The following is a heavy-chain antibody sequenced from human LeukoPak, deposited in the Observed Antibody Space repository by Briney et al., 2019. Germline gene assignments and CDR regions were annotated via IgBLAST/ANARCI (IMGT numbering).Heavy chain of an antibody. D-gene: IGHD6-19*01. V-gene: IGHV3-66*02. CDR2: INSGGAT. Sequence: GGSLRLSCTASGFAVSSNYMSWVRQAPGKGLEWVALINSGGATYYADSVKGRFTISRDNSKNTLYLQMNGLRAEDTAVYYCAKGTGAWLVSEWGQGTLVTVSS. CDR1: GFAVSSNY. CDR3: AKGTGAWLVSE. J-gene: IGHJ4*02.